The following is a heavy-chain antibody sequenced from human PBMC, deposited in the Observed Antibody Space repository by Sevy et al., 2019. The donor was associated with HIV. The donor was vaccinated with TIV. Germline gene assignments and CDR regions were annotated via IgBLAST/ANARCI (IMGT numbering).Heavy chain of an antibody. V-gene: IGHV4-39*01. D-gene: IGHD3-10*01. CDR2: IFYSGSP. CDR3: ARQGGVVDRAFDF. CDR1: GGSISSSAYY. J-gene: IGHJ4*02. Sequence: SETLSLTCTVSGGSISSSAYYWGWLRQPPGKGLEWSANIFYSGSPYYNPSLSGRVTISVDTSKNQFSLRLNPVTAADTAVYYCARQGGVVDRAFDFWGQGSLVTVSS.